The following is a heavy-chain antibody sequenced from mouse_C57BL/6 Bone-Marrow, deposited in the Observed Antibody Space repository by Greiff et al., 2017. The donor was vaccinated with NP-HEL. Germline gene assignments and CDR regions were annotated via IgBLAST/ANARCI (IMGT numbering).Heavy chain of an antibody. Sequence: EVQRVESGGGLVQPGGSLKLSCAASGFTFSDYYMYWVRQTPEKRLEWVAYISNGGGSTYYPDTVKGRFLISRDNAKNTLYLQMSRLKSEETAMYYCARNYYWYFDVWGTGTTVTVSS. CDR1: GFTFSDYY. V-gene: IGHV5-12*01. CDR3: ARNYYWYFDV. J-gene: IGHJ1*03. CDR2: ISNGGGST.